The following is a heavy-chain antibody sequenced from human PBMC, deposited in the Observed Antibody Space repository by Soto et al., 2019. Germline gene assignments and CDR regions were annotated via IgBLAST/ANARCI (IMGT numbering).Heavy chain of an antibody. Sequence: GGSLRLSCAASGFTFSSYWMHWVRQAPGKGLVWVSPINSSGSSTNYADSVKGRFTISRDNSKNTLYLQMNSLRAEDTAVYYCAKATHHSYGSAYYYYGMDVWGQGTTVTVSS. J-gene: IGHJ6*02. CDR3: AKATHHSYGSAYYYYGMDV. CDR1: GFTFSSYW. D-gene: IGHD3-10*01. V-gene: IGHV3-74*01. CDR2: INSSGSST.